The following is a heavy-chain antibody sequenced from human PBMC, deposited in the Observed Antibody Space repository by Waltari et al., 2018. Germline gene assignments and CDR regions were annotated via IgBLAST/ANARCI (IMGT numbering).Heavy chain of an antibody. Sequence: QVQLQESGPGLVKPSETLSLTCTVSGASISTSPYYWGWIRQPPGKGLEWIGNIYSAGDTYYDPYLNSRVTISVDTSKNQFSLKMSSVTAADTAIYYCARVSGGYPVGWIDPWGQGTVVTVSS. CDR1: GASISTSPYY. CDR3: ARVSGGYPVGWIDP. J-gene: IGHJ5*02. V-gene: IGHV4-39*07. D-gene: IGHD1-26*01. CDR2: IYSAGDT.